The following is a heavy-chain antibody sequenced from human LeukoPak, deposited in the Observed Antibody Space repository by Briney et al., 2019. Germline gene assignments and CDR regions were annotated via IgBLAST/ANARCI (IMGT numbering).Heavy chain of an antibody. CDR2: IYYSGST. CDR3: ARVYRYWFDP. Sequence: PSETLSLTCTVSGGSISSGGYYWSWIRQHPGKGLEWIGYIYYSGSTYYNPSLKSRVTISLDTSKNQFSLKLSSVTAADTAVYYCARVYRYWFDPWGQGTLVTVSS. V-gene: IGHV4-31*03. J-gene: IGHJ5*02. CDR1: GGSISSGGYY. D-gene: IGHD5/OR15-5a*01.